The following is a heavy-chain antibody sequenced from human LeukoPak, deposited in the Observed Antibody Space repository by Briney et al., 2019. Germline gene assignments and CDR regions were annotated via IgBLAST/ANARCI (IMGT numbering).Heavy chain of an antibody. CDR2: INWNGASI. CDR1: GFTFDDHG. V-gene: IGHV3-20*04. Sequence: GGSLRLSCAASGFTFDDHGMSWVRQAPGKGLEWVSHINWNGASIGYADPVKGRFTISRDNAKTSLYLQMNSLRAEDTALYYCARHIAAAGTNWFDPWGQGTLVTVSS. J-gene: IGHJ5*02. CDR3: ARHIAAAGTNWFDP. D-gene: IGHD6-13*01.